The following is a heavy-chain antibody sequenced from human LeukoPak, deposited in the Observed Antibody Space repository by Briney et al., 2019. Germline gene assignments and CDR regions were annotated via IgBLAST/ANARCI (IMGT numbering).Heavy chain of an antibody. V-gene: IGHV4-4*09. CDR3: ARTYYDILTIDY. CDR1: GGSISDSY. D-gene: IGHD3-9*01. J-gene: IGHJ4*02. CDR2: IYTSGST. Sequence: SETLSLTCTVSGGSISDSYWSWIRQPPGKGLEWIGYIYTSGSTNYNPSLRSRVTMSVATSKDQFSLRLSSVTAADTAVYYCARTYYDILTIDYWGQGTLVTVSS.